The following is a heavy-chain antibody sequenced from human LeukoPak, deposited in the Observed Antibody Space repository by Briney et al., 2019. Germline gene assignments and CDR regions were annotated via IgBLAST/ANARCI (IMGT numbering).Heavy chain of an antibody. CDR3: ARDSSTTVTGAFDI. J-gene: IGHJ3*02. Sequence: PGGSLRLSCAASGFTFSRYWMTWVRQAPGKGLEWVATIKQDGSEKYYVDSVKGRFTISRVNSKNTLYLQMNSLRAEDTAVYYCARDSSTTVTGAFDIWGQGTMVTVSS. D-gene: IGHD4-17*01. CDR2: IKQDGSEK. CDR1: GFTFSRYW. V-gene: IGHV3-7*01.